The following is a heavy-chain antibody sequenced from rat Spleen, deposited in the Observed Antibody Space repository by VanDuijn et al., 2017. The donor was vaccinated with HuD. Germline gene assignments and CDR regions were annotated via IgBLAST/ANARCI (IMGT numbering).Heavy chain of an antibody. Sequence: EVHLVESGGGLVKPGRSLKVSCVASGFTFSNSGMHWIRQAPTKGLEWVASMSPSGGKTYYRDSVQGRFIISRDNAKSPLYLQIDSLRSEDTATYYCARVRTTVVYVMDAWGQGASVTVSS. CDR3: ARVRTTVVYVMDA. CDR1: GFTFSNSG. V-gene: IGHV5-19*01. D-gene: IGHD1-1*01. J-gene: IGHJ4*01. CDR2: MSPSGGKT.